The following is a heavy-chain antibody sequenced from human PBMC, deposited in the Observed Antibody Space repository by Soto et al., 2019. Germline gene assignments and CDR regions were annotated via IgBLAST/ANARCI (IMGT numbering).Heavy chain of an antibody. D-gene: IGHD6-19*01. CDR2: ISSSSTYI. J-gene: IGHJ4*02. CDR1: ELTSGTYG. Sequence: GVLLRLSCAALELTSGTYGIRRISEALGKGLEWVSYISSSSTYIYYADSVKGRFTISREKAKNSLYLQMNSLRAEDTAVYYCLIAVAEYFVPVYWGQGSLVTVS. CDR3: LIAVAEYFVPVY. V-gene: IGHV3-21*01.